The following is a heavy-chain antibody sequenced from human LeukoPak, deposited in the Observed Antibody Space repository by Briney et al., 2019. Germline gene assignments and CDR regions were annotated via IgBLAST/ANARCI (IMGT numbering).Heavy chain of an antibody. D-gene: IGHD3-22*01. J-gene: IGHJ4*02. V-gene: IGHV1-2*02. Sequence: ASVKLSCKASGYTFTGYYMHWVRQAPGQGLEWMGWINPNSGGTNYAQKFQGRVTMTRDTSISTAYMELSRLRSDDTAVYYCARERGDYYDSSGYYYGLDYWGQGTLVTVSS. CDR3: ARERGDYYDSSGYYYGLDY. CDR1: GYTFTGYY. CDR2: INPNSGGT.